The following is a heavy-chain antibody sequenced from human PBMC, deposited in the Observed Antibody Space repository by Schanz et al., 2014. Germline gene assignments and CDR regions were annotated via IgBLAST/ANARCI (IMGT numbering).Heavy chain of an antibody. CDR3: AKQIHYDILTLTRY. D-gene: IGHD3-9*01. V-gene: IGHV3-66*01. CDR1: GFSFSSYS. Sequence: EADLVESGGGLIQRGESLRLSCSASGFSFSSYSMHWVRQAPGKGLEWVSIIYSGIGNYYADSVKDRFTVSRDNSKNTLYLQMNSLRAEDTAVYYCAKQIHYDILTLTRYWGQGTLXTVSS. J-gene: IGHJ4*02. CDR2: IYSGIGN.